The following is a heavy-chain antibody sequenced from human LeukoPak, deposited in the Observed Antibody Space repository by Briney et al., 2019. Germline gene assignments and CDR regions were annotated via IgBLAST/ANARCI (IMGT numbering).Heavy chain of an antibody. J-gene: IGHJ5*02. CDR2: IYYSGST. Sequence: SETLSLTCTVSGGSISSGSYYWSWIRQPPGKGLEWIGYIYYSGSTKYSPSLKSRVTISIDTSKNQFSLKLSSVTAADTAIYYCARAYSSSWYLNWFDPWGQGTLVTVSS. CDR1: GGSISSGSYY. CDR3: ARAYSSSWYLNWFDP. D-gene: IGHD6-13*01. V-gene: IGHV4-61*01.